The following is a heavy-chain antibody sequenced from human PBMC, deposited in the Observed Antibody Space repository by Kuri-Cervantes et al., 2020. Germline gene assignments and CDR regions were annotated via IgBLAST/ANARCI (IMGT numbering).Heavy chain of an antibody. Sequence: GESLKISCAASGFTFSDYCMSWIRQAPGKGLEWVSYISGSRTTIYHADSVKGRFTISRDNAKNSLYLQMNSLRAEDTAVYYCARDLSSSAGCDYWGQGTLVTVSS. V-gene: IGHV3-11*04. D-gene: IGHD2/OR15-2a*01. CDR2: ISGSRTTI. CDR3: ARDLSSSAGCDY. CDR1: GFTFSDYC. J-gene: IGHJ4*02.